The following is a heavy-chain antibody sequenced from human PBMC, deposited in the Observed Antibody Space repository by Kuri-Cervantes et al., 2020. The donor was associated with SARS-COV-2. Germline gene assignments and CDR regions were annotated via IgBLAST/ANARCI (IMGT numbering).Heavy chain of an antibody. V-gene: IGHV1-46*01. CDR2: INPSGGNT. Sequence: GGSLRLSCKASGYTFTGYYIHWVRQAPGQGLEWMGIINPSGGNTNYAQKFQGRVTMTRDTSTSRVYLELSSLRSEDTDMYYCARGGHDILTYYFDYWGQGTLVTVSS. CDR3: ARGGHDILTYYFDY. J-gene: IGHJ4*02. D-gene: IGHD3-9*01. CDR1: GYTFTGYY.